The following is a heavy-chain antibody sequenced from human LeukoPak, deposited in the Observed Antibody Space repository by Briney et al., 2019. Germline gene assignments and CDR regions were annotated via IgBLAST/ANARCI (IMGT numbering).Heavy chain of an antibody. V-gene: IGHV4-31*03. CDR2: IYYSGST. CDR1: GGSISSGGYY. J-gene: IGHJ6*02. CDR3: ARVAANYCYYGMDV. Sequence: PSQTLSLTCTVSGGSISSGGYYWSWIRQHPGKGLEWIGYIYYSGSTYYNPSLKSRVTISVDTSKNQFSLKLSSVTAADTAVYYCARVAANYCYYGMDVWGQGTTVTVSS.